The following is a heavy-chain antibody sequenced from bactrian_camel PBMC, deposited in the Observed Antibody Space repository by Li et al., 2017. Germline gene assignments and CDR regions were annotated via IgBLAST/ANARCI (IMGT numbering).Heavy chain of an antibody. CDR2: IYSGDNVS. D-gene: IGHD5*01. V-gene: IGHV3S1*01. Sequence: QLVEPGGGSVQPGGSLRLSCVVSGDTRSRLCMAWFRQVPGKEREGVANIYSGDNVSRYADSVKGRFTISRDNAKNTLYLQLNSLKTEDTAMYYCVKYYGWGTPNPVSQGTQVTVS. J-gene: IGHJ4*01. CDR1: GDTRSRLC.